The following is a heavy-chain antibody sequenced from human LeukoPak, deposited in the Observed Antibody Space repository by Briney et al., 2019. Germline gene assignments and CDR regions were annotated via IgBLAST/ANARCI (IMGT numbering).Heavy chain of an antibody. J-gene: IGHJ5*02. V-gene: IGHV4-38-2*02. CDR3: ARGRTIFGVVTYSLRGFDP. Sequence: SETLSLTCTVSGYSISSGYYWGWIRQPPGKGLEWIGSIYHSGSTNYNPSLKSRVTISVDTSKNQFSLKLSSVTAADTAVYYCARGRTIFGVVTYSLRGFDPWGQGTLVTVSS. D-gene: IGHD3-3*01. CDR2: IYHSGST. CDR1: GYSISSGYY.